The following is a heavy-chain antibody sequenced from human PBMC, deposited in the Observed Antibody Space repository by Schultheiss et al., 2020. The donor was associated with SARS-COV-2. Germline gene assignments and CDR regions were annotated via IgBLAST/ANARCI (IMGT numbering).Heavy chain of an antibody. Sequence: GESLKISCKASGYTFTSYYMHWVRQAPGQGLEWMGWINPNSGGTNFAQKFQGWVTMTRDTSISTAYMELSRLRSDDTAVYYCARIKSSGWSTGGMDVWGQETTVTVSS. J-gene: IGHJ6*02. CDR3: ARIKSSGWSTGGMDV. CDR2: INPNSGGT. D-gene: IGHD6-19*01. V-gene: IGHV1-2*04. CDR1: GYTFTSYY.